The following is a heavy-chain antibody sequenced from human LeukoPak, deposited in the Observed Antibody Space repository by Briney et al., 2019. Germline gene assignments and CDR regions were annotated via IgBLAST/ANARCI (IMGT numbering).Heavy chain of an antibody. CDR2: IIPIFGTA. V-gene: IGHV1-69*13. J-gene: IGHJ5*02. CDR1: GGTFSSYA. Sequence: SVKVSCKASGGTFSSYAISWVRQAPGQGLEWMGGIIPIFGTANYAQKFQGRVMITADESTSTAYMELSSLRSEDTAVYYCARVERYYDFWSGYYTRWFDPWGQGTLVTVSS. CDR3: ARVERYYDFWSGYYTRWFDP. D-gene: IGHD3-3*01.